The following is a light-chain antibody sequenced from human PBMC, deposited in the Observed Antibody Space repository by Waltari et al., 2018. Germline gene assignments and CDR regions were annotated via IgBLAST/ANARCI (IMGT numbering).Light chain of an antibody. J-gene: IGLJ3*02. Sequence: QSALTQPRSVSGSPGQSVTISCTGTSSNVGVYNYVSWYQQHPGKAPKVMIYDVSKRPSGVPDRYSGSKSGNTASLTISGLQTEDEADYYCCSYARSYTWVFGGGTRLTVL. CDR1: SSNVGVYNY. V-gene: IGLV2-11*01. CDR3: CSYARSYTWV. CDR2: DVS.